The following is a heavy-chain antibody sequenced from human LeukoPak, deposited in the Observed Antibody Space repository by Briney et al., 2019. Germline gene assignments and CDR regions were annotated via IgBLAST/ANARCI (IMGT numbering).Heavy chain of an antibody. CDR3: ARSDSSGWESGFDY. CDR2: IYTSGST. CDR1: GGSISSGSYY. J-gene: IGHJ4*02. D-gene: IGHD6-19*01. V-gene: IGHV4-61*02. Sequence: PSQTLSLTCTVSGGSISSGSYYWSWIRQPAGKGLEWIGRIYTSGSTNYNPSLKSRVTISVDTSKNQFSLKLSSVTAADTAVYYCARSDSSGWESGFDYWGQGTLVTVSS.